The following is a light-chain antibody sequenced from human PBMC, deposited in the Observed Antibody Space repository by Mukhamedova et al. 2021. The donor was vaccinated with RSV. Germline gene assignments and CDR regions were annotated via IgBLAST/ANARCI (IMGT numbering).Light chain of an antibody. CDR3: QQTYRTPIT. J-gene: IGKJ4*01. CDR2: VAT. Sequence: WYQRRVHGKAPTLLIYVATNLQSGVPSRFSGGRSETDFNLTISSLQPEDVATYYCQQTYRTPITFGGGTKVDIK. V-gene: IGKV1-39*01.